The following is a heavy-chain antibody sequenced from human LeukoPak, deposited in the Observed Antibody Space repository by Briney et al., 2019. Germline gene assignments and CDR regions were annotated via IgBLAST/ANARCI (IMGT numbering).Heavy chain of an antibody. V-gene: IGHV4-59*01. CDR3: ARGVMTGYSSSWHFDY. D-gene: IGHD6-13*01. CDR1: GGSISSYY. J-gene: IGHJ4*02. Sequence: SETLSLTCTVSGGSISSYYWSWIRQPPGKGLEWIGYICYSGSTNYNPSPKSRVTISVDTSKNQFSLKLSSVTAADTAVYYCARGVMTGYSSSWHFDYWGQGTLVTVSS. CDR2: ICYSGST.